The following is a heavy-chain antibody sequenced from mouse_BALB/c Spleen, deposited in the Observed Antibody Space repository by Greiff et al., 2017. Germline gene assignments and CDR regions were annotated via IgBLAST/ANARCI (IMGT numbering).Heavy chain of an antibody. V-gene: IGHV2-9*02. CDR2: IWAGGST. J-gene: IGHJ4*01. Sequence: QVQLQQSGPGLVAPSQSLSITCTVSGFSLTSYGVHWVRQPPGKGLEWLGVIWAGGSTNYNSALMSRLSISKDNSKSQVFLKMNSLQTDDTAMYYCAREGKNWDGDYAMDYWGQGTSVTVSS. CDR1: GFSLTSYG. CDR3: AREGKNWDGDYAMDY. D-gene: IGHD4-1*01.